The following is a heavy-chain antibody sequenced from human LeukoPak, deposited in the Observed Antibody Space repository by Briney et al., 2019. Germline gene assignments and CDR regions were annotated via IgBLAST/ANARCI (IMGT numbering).Heavy chain of an antibody. CDR1: GGSFSGYY. J-gene: IGHJ3*02. CDR2: IYYSGST. CDR3: ARRRRDGYNFRAFDI. V-gene: IGHV4-34*01. Sequence: TSETLSLTCAVYGGSFSGYYWSWIRQPPGKGLEWIGSIYYSGSTYYNPSLKSRVTISVDTSKNQFSLRLSSVTAADTAVYYCARRRRDGYNFRAFDIWGQGTMVTVSS. D-gene: IGHD5-24*01.